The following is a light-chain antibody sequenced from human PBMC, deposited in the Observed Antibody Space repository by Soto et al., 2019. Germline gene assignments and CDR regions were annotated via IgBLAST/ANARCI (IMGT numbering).Light chain of an antibody. Sequence: DIQQPPSPCSVSASVGARVTITCQASQDISSYLNWHQQKPGKAPKALIHDASNLATGVPSRFSGSGSGTDFTLTINSLQPEDIGTYYRQQYENLPSVGGGTKVDIK. CDR1: QDISSY. CDR3: QQYENLPS. CDR2: DAS. J-gene: IGKJ4*01. V-gene: IGKV1-33*01.